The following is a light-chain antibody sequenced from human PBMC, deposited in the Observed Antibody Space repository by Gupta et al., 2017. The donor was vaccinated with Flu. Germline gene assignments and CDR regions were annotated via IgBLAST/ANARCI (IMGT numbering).Light chain of an antibody. CDR2: EVN. CDR1: SSDVGGYNY. CDR3: SSYAVSNYLV. V-gene: IGLV2-8*01. Sequence: SVTISCTGTSSDVGGYNYVSWYQHHPGNPPNLIIYEVNKRPSGVPDRFAGSKSGNTASLTVSGLQAEEDADYYCSSYAVSNYLVFGGGTKLTVL. J-gene: IGLJ2*01.